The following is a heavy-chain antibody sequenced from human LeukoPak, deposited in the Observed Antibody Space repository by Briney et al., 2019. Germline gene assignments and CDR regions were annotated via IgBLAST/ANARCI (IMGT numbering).Heavy chain of an antibody. J-gene: IGHJ4*02. Sequence: ASVTVSCKASGYAFTGYYMHWVRQAPGQGLEWMGWINPNSGGTNYAQKFQRMLTMTRDTSISTAYMELSRLRSDDTAVYYCAVYYDILTGYYNVTNWGQGTLVAVSS. CDR3: AVYYDILTGYYNVTN. V-gene: IGHV1-2*02. D-gene: IGHD3-9*01. CDR1: GYAFTGYY. CDR2: INPNSGGT.